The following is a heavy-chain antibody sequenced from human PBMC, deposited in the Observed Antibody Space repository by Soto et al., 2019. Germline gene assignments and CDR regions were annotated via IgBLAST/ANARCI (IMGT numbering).Heavy chain of an antibody. Sequence: PGGSLRLSCAASGFSVTDHYMTWVRQAPGKGLGWVSVLYTGGSAYYGDSVKGRFTISRDSSTNTLYLQMNSLKVGDTAFYFCARSFNVWTTYFDYWSEGTLVTV. CDR1: GFSVTDHY. CDR2: LYTGGSA. J-gene: IGHJ4*02. D-gene: IGHD4-17*01. CDR3: ARSFNVWTTYFDY. V-gene: IGHV3-53*01.